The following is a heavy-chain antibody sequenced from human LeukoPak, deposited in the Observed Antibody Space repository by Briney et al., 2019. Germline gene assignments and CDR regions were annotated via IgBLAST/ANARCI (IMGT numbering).Heavy chain of an antibody. D-gene: IGHD3-3*01. V-gene: IGHV3-48*03. CDR2: ITSSGTSI. CDR1: GFTFSSYE. Sequence: GGTLRLSCAASGFTFSSYEMIWVRQAPAKRLEWVSYITSSGTSIYYADSVKGRFTLSRDNTKNSLYLQMNSLRAEDTAVYYCARVRPTIFGVIIEPYFDYWGQGTLVTVSS. J-gene: IGHJ4*02. CDR3: ARVRPTIFGVIIEPYFDY.